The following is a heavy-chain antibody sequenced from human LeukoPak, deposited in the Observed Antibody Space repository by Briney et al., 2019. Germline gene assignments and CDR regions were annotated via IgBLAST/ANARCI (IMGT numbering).Heavy chain of an antibody. CDR3: ARDQGARGSSWTNLIDY. Sequence: ASVKVSCKASGYTFTNYAMNWVRQAPGQGLEWMGWIKTNTGNPTYAQGFTGRFVFSLDTSVSTAYLQISSLKAEDTAVYYCARDQGARGSSWTNLIDYWGQGTLVTVSS. J-gene: IGHJ4*02. D-gene: IGHD6-13*01. CDR2: IKTNTGNP. CDR1: GYTFTNYA. V-gene: IGHV7-4-1*02.